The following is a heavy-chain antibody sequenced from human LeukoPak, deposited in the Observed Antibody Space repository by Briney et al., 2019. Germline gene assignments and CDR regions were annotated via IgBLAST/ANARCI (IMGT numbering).Heavy chain of an antibody. J-gene: IGHJ4*02. CDR2: ISDDGRSK. V-gene: IGHV3-30*18. CDR1: GFGFISNG. D-gene: IGHD4-17*01. CDR3: AKRPSDYGDYVTYFDY. Sequence: GSLRLSCAASGFGFISNGMHWVRQAPGKGLEWVGVISDDGRSKKYADSVKGRYTISRDNSKDTLYLQMNSLRDEYTAVYYCAKRPSDYGDYVTYFDYWGQGTLVTVSS.